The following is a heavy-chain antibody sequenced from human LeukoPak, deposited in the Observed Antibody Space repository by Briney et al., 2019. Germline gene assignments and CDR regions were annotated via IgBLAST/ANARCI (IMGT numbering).Heavy chain of an antibody. CDR2: ISSSGSTI. CDR1: EFTFSDYC. CDR3: VRDYRACFDY. Sequence: GGSLRLSCAASEFTFSDYCMSWIRQAPGKGLEWVSYISSSGSTIYYADSVKGRFTISRDNAKNSLYLQMNSLRAEDTAVYYCVRDYRACFDYWGQGTLVTVSS. J-gene: IGHJ4*02. V-gene: IGHV3-11*01. D-gene: IGHD3-16*02.